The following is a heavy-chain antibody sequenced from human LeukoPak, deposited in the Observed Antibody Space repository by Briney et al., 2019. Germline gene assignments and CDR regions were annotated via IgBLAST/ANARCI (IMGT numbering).Heavy chain of an antibody. V-gene: IGHV3-30*03. CDR1: GFTFSSYG. Sequence: QPGGSLRLSCAASGFTFSSYGMNWVRQAPGKGLEWVAVISYDGSNKYYADSVKGRFTISRDNSKTTLYLQMNSLRAEDTAVYYCARDSSAAAADYYFDYWGQGTLVTVSS. J-gene: IGHJ4*02. CDR3: ARDSSAAAADYYFDY. CDR2: ISYDGSNK. D-gene: IGHD6-13*01.